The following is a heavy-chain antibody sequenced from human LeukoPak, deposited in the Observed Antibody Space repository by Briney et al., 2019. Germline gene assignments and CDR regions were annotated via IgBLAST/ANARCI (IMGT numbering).Heavy chain of an antibody. Sequence: GGSLRLSCAASEFTFSSYAMSWVRQAPGKGLEWVSVISGSGGNTYYADSVRGRFTISRDNYKNTLYLQMNSLRAEDTAVYYCAKSPVVVTVRGAFDIGGEGTMVSVSS. V-gene: IGHV3-23*01. D-gene: IGHD2-21*02. CDR1: EFTFSSYA. J-gene: IGHJ3*02. CDR3: AKSPVVVTVRGAFDI. CDR2: ISGSGGNT.